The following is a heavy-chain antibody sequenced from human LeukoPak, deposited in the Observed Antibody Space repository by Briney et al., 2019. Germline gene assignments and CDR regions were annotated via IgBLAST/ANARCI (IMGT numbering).Heavy chain of an antibody. CDR3: ARSSSGGSCYDY. J-gene: IGHJ4*02. CDR1: GFTFSSYS. CDR2: ISSSGSTI. V-gene: IGHV3-48*04. D-gene: IGHD2-15*01. Sequence: GGSLRLSCAASGFTFSSYSMNWVRQAPGKGLEWVSYISSSGSTIYYADSVKGRFTISRDNAKNSLYLQMNSLRAEDTAVYYCARSSSGGSCYDYWGQGTLVTVSS.